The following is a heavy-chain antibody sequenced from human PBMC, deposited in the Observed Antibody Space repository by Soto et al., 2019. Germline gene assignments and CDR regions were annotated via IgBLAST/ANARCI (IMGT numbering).Heavy chain of an antibody. V-gene: IGHV6-1*01. D-gene: IGHD5-12*01. Sequence: SQTLSLTCAISGDSVSSNTASWNWIRQSPSRGLEWLGRTYFRSGWYNDYAVSVKSRIIINPDTSNNQFSLQLSSVTPEDTAVYFCAKGDNLGPKTGYAFDPWGQGIMVTVSS. CDR2: TYFRSGWYN. J-gene: IGHJ5*02. CDR1: GDSVSSNTAS. CDR3: AKGDNLGPKTGYAFDP.